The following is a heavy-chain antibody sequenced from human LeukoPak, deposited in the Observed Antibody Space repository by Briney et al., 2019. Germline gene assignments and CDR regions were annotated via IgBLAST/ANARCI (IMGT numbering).Heavy chain of an antibody. V-gene: IGHV3-30*03. Sequence: GGSLRLSCAASGFTFSSYGMHWVRQAPGKGLEWVAVISYDGSNKYYADSVKGRFTISRDNSKNTLYLQMNSLRAEDTAVYYCARDCLVGATGALDYWGQGTLVTVSS. D-gene: IGHD1-26*01. CDR1: GFTFSSYG. CDR3: ARDCLVGATGALDY. J-gene: IGHJ4*02. CDR2: ISYDGSNK.